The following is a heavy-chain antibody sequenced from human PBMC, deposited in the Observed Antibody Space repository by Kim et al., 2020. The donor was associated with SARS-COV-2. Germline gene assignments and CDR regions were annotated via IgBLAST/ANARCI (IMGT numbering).Heavy chain of an antibody. V-gene: IGHV3-74*01. D-gene: IGHD3-16*01. CDR3: ASLSTGYVWDKFDY. CDR2: VNSDGSST. Sequence: GGSLRLSCVASGFTFSSYWMHWVRQAPGKGLVWVSRVNSDGSSTSDAYSVKGRFTISRDNDRNTLYLQMNSLSAEDTAVYYCASLSTGYVWDKFDYWGQGTLVTVSS. CDR1: GFTFSSYW. J-gene: IGHJ4*02.